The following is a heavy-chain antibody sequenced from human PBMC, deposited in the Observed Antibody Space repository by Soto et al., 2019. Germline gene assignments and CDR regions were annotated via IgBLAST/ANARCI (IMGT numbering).Heavy chain of an antibody. Sequence: QVQLVQSGAEVKKPGASVRVSCKTSGYTFTNYDINWVRQATGPGLEWMGWMNPTSGNTGYTQKFQGRISMTRDTSITTPYLGLSSLRSDDAPIYYCARWGQNLAAGPNFDYWGQGTLVTVSA. CDR2: MNPTSGNT. CDR3: ARWGQNLAAGPNFDY. J-gene: IGHJ4*02. CDR1: GYTFTNYD. V-gene: IGHV1-8*01. D-gene: IGHD6-13*01.